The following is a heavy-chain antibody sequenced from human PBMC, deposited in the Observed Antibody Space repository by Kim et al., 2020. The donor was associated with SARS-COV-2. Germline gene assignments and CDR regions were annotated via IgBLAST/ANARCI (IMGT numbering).Heavy chain of an antibody. CDR1: GFTFSSYG. CDR2: IWYDGSNK. CDR3: ARGNIAAAGRDYFDY. D-gene: IGHD6-13*01. J-gene: IGHJ4*02. Sequence: GGSLRLSCAASGFTFSSYGMHWVRQAPGKGLEWVAVIWYDGSNKYYADSVKGRFTISRDNSKNTLYLQMNSLRAEDTAVYYCARGNIAAAGRDYFDYWGQGTLVTVSS. V-gene: IGHV3-33*01.